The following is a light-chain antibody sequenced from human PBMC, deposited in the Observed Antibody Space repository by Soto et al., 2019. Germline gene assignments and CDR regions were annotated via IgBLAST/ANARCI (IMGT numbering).Light chain of an antibody. Sequence: EIVLTQSPGTLSLSPGERATLSCRASQSVSRNSLAWYQQKPGQAPRLPIYGASSRATDIPDRFTGSGSGTDFTLTISRLDPEDFAVYYCQQYGDSPRTFGQGTKVDIK. CDR3: QQYGDSPRT. V-gene: IGKV3-20*01. J-gene: IGKJ1*01. CDR1: QSVSRNS. CDR2: GAS.